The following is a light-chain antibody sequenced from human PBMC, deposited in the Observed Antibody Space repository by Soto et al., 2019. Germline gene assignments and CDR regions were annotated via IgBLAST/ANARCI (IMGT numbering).Light chain of an antibody. CDR3: QQYNNWPRT. Sequence: ETVITQSPATLSVSPGERATLSCRASQSISSNLAWYRQKPGQAPRLLIYGASTRATGIPARFSGSGSGTDFTLTISSLQSEDFAVYYCQQYNNWPRTVGQGTKVDIK. V-gene: IGKV3-15*01. CDR2: GAS. J-gene: IGKJ1*01. CDR1: QSISSN.